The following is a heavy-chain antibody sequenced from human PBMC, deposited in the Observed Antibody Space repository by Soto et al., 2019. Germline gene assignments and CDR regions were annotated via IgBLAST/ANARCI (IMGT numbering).Heavy chain of an antibody. V-gene: IGHV3-74*01. J-gene: IGHJ4*02. CDR2: INSDGSTT. D-gene: IGHD5-12*01. CDR3: AKDESGSIPAYFDY. CDR1: GFTFSSYW. Sequence: GGSLRLSCAASGFTFSSYWMHWVRQAPGKGLVWVSRINSDGSTTTYADSVKGRFTISRDNSKNTLYLQMNSLRAEDTAVYYCAKDESGSIPAYFDYWGQGTLVTVSS.